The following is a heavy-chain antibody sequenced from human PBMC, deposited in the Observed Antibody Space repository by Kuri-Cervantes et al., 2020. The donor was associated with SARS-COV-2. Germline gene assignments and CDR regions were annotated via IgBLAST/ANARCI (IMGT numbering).Heavy chain of an antibody. Sequence: GGSLRLSCTASGFTLSTYAFSWVRQAPGKGLEWVSFISGTGFNTDYAASVKGRFTVSRDNAKNSLYLQMNSLRAEDTAVYYCAREGLASPIYWYFDLWGRGTLVTVSS. CDR2: ISGTGFNT. CDR1: GFTLSTYA. V-gene: IGHV3-23*01. J-gene: IGHJ2*01. D-gene: IGHD3-16*01. CDR3: AREGLASPIYWYFDL.